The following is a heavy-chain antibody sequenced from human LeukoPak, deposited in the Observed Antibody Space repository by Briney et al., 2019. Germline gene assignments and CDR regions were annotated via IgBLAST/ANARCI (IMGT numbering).Heavy chain of an antibody. Sequence: ASVKVSCKASGGTFSSYAISWVRQAPGQGLEWMGWISAYNGNTNYAQKLQGRVTMTTDTSTSTAYMELRSLRSDDTAVYYCARDKYYGSGSYSPYYFDYWGQGTLVTVSS. CDR1: GGTFSSYA. J-gene: IGHJ4*02. CDR2: ISAYNGNT. CDR3: ARDKYYGSGSYSPYYFDY. V-gene: IGHV1-18*01. D-gene: IGHD3-10*01.